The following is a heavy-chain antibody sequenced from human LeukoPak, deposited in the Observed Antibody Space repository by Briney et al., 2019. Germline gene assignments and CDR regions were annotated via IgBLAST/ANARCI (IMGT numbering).Heavy chain of an antibody. CDR3: AREMTVTLADYGMDV. CDR2: ISYDGSNK. CDR1: GFTFSNYT. D-gene: IGHD4-17*01. J-gene: IGHJ6*02. V-gene: IGHV3-30-3*01. Sequence: GRSLRLSCAASGFTFSNYTVHWVRRAPGKGLEWVAVISYDGSNKHYADSVKGRFTISRDNSKNTLHLQMNSLRDEDTAVYYCAREMTVTLADYGMDVWGQGTTVTVSS.